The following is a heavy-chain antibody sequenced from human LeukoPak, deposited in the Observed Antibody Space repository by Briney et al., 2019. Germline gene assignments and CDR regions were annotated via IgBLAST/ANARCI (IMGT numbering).Heavy chain of an antibody. D-gene: IGHD3-9*01. J-gene: IGHJ5*02. CDR3: ARLVLGYDILTGYYPRYNWFDP. Sequence: ASVKVSCKASGYTFTGYYMHWVRQAPGQGLEWMGWINPNSGGTNYAQKFQGRVTMTRNTSISTAYMELSSLRSEDTAVYYCARLVLGYDILTGYYPRYNWFDPWSQGTLATVSS. CDR2: INPNSGGT. CDR1: GYTFTGYY. V-gene: IGHV1-2*02.